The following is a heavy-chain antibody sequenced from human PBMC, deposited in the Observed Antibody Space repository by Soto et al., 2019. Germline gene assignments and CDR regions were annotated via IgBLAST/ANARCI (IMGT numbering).Heavy chain of an antibody. J-gene: IGHJ4*02. CDR2: ISYDDGSNK. V-gene: IGHV3-30*14. CDR1: GFRFSSYT. D-gene: IGHD6-19*01. CDR3: ARSIAVSGTPEFDY. Sequence: QVQLVESGGGVDQPGRSLRLSCAASGFRFSSYTMHWVRRAPGKGLEWVAVISYDDGSNKDYADSVKGRFTISRDNSKNTLSLQMNSLRAEDTAVYYCARSIAVSGTPEFDYWGQGTLVTVSS.